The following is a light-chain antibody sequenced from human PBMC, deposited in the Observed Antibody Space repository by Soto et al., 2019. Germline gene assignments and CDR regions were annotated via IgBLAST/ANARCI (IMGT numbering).Light chain of an antibody. CDR2: GAS. CDR3: QQYNNWPLT. CDR1: QSVSSN. J-gene: IGKJ4*01. Sequence: EILMTQSPATLSVSPGERATLSCRASQSVSSNLAWYQQKRGQAPRLLISGASTRATGIPARFSGSGSGTEFTLTISSLQSEDFAVYYCQQYNNWPLTFGGGTKVEIK. V-gene: IGKV3-15*01.